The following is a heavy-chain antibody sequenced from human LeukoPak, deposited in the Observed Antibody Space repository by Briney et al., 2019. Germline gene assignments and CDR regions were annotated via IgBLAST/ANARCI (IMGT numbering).Heavy chain of an antibody. V-gene: IGHV3-48*01. Sequence: PGGSLRLSCAASGFTFSNYNMNWVRQAPGKGLEWVSYITGSSSTMYYADSVKGRFTISRDNAKNSLYLQMNSLRAEDTAVYYCAREPTYSSSWHTSCDYWGQGTLVTVSS. D-gene: IGHD6-13*01. CDR1: GFTFSNYN. CDR3: AREPTYSSSWHTSCDY. J-gene: IGHJ4*02. CDR2: ITGSSSTM.